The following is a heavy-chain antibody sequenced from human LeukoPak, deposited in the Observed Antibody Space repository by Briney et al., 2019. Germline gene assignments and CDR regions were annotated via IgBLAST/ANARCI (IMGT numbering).Heavy chain of an antibody. CDR3: ARDSDSGSYSDY. CDR2: IYYSGST. D-gene: IGHD1-26*01. J-gene: IGHJ4*02. CDR1: GGSISSYY. V-gene: IGHV4-59*01. Sequence: PSETLSLTCTVSGGSISSYYWSWIRQPPGKGLEWIGYIYYSGSTNYNPSLKSRVTISVDTSKNQFSLKLSSVTAADTAVYYCARDSDSGSYSDYWGQGTLVTVSS.